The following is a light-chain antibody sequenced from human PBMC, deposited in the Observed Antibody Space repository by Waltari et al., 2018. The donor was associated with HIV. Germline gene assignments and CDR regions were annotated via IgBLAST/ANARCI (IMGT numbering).Light chain of an antibody. Sequence: QSVLTQPPSVSGAPGQRVTISCTGSSSNIGAGYDVHWYQQLPGTAPKLLIYGNSNRPSGVLDRFSGSKSGTAASLAITGLQAEDEADYYCQSYDSSLSGHYVFGTGTKVTVL. CDR1: SSNIGAGYD. V-gene: IGLV1-40*01. J-gene: IGLJ1*01. CDR2: GNS. CDR3: QSYDSSLSGHYV.